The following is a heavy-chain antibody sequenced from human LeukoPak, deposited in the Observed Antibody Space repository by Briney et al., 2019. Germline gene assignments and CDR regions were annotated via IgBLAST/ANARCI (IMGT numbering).Heavy chain of an antibody. J-gene: IGHJ3*02. Sequence: GGSLGLSCAASGFTFSSYSMNWVRQAPGKGLEWVSSISSSSSYIYYADSVKGRFTISRDNAKNSLYLQMNSLRAEDTAVYYCARVRSSGWWGAFDIWGQGTMVTVSS. CDR3: ARVRSSGWWGAFDI. CDR1: GFTFSSYS. V-gene: IGHV3-21*01. D-gene: IGHD6-19*01. CDR2: ISSSSSYI.